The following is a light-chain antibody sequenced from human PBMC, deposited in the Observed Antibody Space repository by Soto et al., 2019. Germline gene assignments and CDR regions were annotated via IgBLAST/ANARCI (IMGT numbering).Light chain of an antibody. V-gene: IGKV1-5*01. CDR2: DAS. J-gene: IGKJ2*01. CDR3: QQYNSYSPYT. Sequence: DIQMTQSPSTLSASVGDRVPITCRASQSISSWLAWYQQKPGKAPKLLIYDASSLESGVPSRVSGSGSGTEFTLTISSLQPDDFATYYCQQYNSYSPYTFGQGTKLEIK. CDR1: QSISSW.